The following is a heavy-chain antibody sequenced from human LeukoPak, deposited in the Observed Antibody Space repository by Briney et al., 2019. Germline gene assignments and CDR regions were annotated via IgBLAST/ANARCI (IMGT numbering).Heavy chain of an antibody. D-gene: IGHD5-18*01. CDR1: GFTFRNYA. CDR3: ANAPPPETTMVVFDY. J-gene: IGHJ4*02. V-gene: IGHV3-23*01. CDR2: ITGSGGST. Sequence: GGSLRLSCAASGFTFRNYAMSWVRQAPGKGLEWVSGITGSGGSTSYADSVKGRFTISRDNSKNTLYLQMNSLRAEDTAVYYCANAPPPETTMVVFDYWGQGTLVTVSS.